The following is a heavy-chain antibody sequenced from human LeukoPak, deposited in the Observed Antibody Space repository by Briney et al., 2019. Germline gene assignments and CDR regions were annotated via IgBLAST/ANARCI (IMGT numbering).Heavy chain of an antibody. CDR2: IYHSGST. CDR1: GGSISSYY. J-gene: IGHJ5*02. V-gene: IGHV4-38-2*02. CDR3: ARVDYYDSSGYYGDNWFDP. D-gene: IGHD3-22*01. Sequence: SETLSLTCTVSGGSISSYYWGWIRQPPGKGLEWIGSIYHSGSTYYNPSLKSRVTISVDTSKNQFSLKLSSVTAADTAVYYCARVDYYDSSGYYGDNWFDPWGQGTLVTVSS.